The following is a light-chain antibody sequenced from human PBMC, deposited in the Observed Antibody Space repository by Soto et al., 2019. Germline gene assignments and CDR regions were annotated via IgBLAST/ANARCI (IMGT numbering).Light chain of an antibody. Sequence: QSALTQPASVSGSPGQSITISCTGTSSDVGAYNFVSWSQQHPGKAPKLMIYEVSHRVSGVSDRFSDSKSGNTASLTISGLQPGDEADYYCSSYTSRSTYVFGTGTTLTVL. V-gene: IGLV2-14*01. CDR1: SSDVGAYNF. CDR3: SSYTSRSTYV. J-gene: IGLJ1*01. CDR2: EVS.